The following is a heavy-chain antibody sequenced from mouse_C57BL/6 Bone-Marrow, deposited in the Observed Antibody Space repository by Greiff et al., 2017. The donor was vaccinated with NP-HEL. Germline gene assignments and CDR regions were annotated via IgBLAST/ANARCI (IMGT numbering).Heavy chain of an antibody. CDR1: GFTFSDYY. D-gene: IGHD1-1*01. Sequence: EVKLMESGGGLVQPGGSLKLSCAASGFTFSDYYMYWVRQTPEKRLEWVAYISNGGGSTYYPDTVKGRFTISRDNAKNTLYLQMSRLKSEDTAMYYCARQVITTVAYYAMDYWGQGTSVTVSS. CDR3: ARQVITTVAYYAMDY. V-gene: IGHV5-12*01. J-gene: IGHJ4*01. CDR2: ISNGGGST.